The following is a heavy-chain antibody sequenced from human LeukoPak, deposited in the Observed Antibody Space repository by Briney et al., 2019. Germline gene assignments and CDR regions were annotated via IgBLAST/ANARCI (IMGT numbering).Heavy chain of an antibody. D-gene: IGHD2-15*01. V-gene: IGHV3-30*02. J-gene: IGHJ4*02. CDR1: GFTFSSYG. CDR3: AKDLIRDIVVVVAATLGSAFDY. Sequence: GGSLRLSCAASGFTFSSYGMHWVREAPGEGLEWVAFIRYEGNNKYYADSVKGRFTISRDNSKNTLYLQMNSLRAEDTAVYYCAKDLIRDIVVVVAATLGSAFDYWGQGTLVTVSS. CDR2: IRYEGNNK.